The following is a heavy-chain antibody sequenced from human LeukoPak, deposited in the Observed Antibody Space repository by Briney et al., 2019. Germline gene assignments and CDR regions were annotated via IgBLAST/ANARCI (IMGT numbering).Heavy chain of an antibody. CDR2: IYTSGST. D-gene: IGHD6-13*01. CDR1: GDSISNFY. V-gene: IGHV4-4*07. J-gene: IGHJ4*02. Sequence: PSETLSLTCTVSGDSISNFYWSWIRQPAGKGLEWIGRIYTSGSTNYNPSLKSRVTMSVDTSKNQFSLKLSSVTAADTAVYYCARDVVAAPGTWDYWGQGTLVTVSS. CDR3: ARDVVAAPGTWDY.